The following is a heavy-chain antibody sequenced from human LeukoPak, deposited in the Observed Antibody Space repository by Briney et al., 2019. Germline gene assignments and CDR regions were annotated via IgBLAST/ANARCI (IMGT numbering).Heavy chain of an antibody. CDR1: GFTFSSYG. V-gene: IGHV3-33*01. J-gene: IGHJ5*02. CDR2: IWYDGSNK. Sequence: GGSLRLSCATSGFTFSSYGMHWVRQVPGKGLEWVAVIWYDGSNKYYADSVKGRFTISRDNSKNTLYLQMNSLRAEDTAVYYCARDATSRHGWFHPWGQGTLVTVSS. CDR3: ARDATSRHGWFHP.